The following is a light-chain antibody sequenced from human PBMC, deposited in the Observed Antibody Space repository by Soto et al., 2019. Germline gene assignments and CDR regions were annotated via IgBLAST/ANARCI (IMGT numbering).Light chain of an antibody. CDR3: MQALQTPYT. CDR2: LGS. J-gene: IGKJ2*01. V-gene: IGKV2-28*01. Sequence: DLVMTQSPLSLPVTHGEPASISCRSSQSLLHSNGYNYLDWYLQKPGQSPQLLIYLGSNRASGVPDRFSGSGSGTDFTLKISRVEAEDVGVYYCMQALQTPYTFGQGTKLEIK. CDR1: QSLLHSNGYNY.